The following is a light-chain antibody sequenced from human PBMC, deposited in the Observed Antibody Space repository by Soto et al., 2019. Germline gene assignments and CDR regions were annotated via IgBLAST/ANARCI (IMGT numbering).Light chain of an antibody. J-gene: IGKJ1*01. Sequence: DIQMTQSPSTLSASVGDRVTITCRASQGISSWLAWYQQKPGKAPNLLIYAASSLQSGVPSRFSGSGSGTDFTLTISSLQSEDFATYYCQQHYITPWTFGQGTKVDIK. CDR1: QGISSW. CDR3: QQHYITPWT. V-gene: IGKV1-12*01. CDR2: AAS.